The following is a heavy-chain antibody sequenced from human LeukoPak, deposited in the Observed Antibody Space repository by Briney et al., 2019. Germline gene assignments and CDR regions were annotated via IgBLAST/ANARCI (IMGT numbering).Heavy chain of an antibody. CDR3: AKCSETGTTRWSDP. CDR1: GYTFTNYC. Sequence: ASVKVSCKASGYTFTNYCMHWVRQAPGQGLEWMGLITPSGTTTYAQNFQGRVTMTRDTSTSTVYMELSSLRSDDTAVYYCAKCSETGTTRWSDPWGQGTLVTVSS. CDR2: ITPSGTT. D-gene: IGHD1-7*01. J-gene: IGHJ5*02. V-gene: IGHV1-46*01.